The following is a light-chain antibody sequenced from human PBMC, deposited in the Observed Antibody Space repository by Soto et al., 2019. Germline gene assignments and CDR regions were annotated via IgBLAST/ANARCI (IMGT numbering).Light chain of an antibody. Sequence: EIVLTQSPGTLSLSPGEGATLSCRASQSVSSSYLAWYQQKPGQAPRLLIYGASSRATGIPDRFSGSGSVTDFTLTISRLEPEGFAVYYCQQYGSSLYTFGQGTKLEIK. J-gene: IGKJ2*01. V-gene: IGKV3-20*01. CDR2: GAS. CDR3: QQYGSSLYT. CDR1: QSVSSSY.